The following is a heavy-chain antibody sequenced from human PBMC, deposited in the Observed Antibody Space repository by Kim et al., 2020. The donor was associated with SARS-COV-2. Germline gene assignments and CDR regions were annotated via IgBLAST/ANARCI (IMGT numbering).Heavy chain of an antibody. CDR1: GGSISSGDFY. V-gene: IGHV4-39*01. J-gene: IGHJ5*02. D-gene: IGHD3-10*01. CDR2: IDYTGST. CDR3: GRPHGGRGGGAWFDP. Sequence: SETLSLTCAVFGGSISSGDFYWGWIRQPPGKGLEWVGNIDYTGSTYYNPSLKSRVSMSVDTSKNQFSLRLTSLTAADTAVYYCGRPHGGRGGGAWFDPWGQGTLVTVSS.